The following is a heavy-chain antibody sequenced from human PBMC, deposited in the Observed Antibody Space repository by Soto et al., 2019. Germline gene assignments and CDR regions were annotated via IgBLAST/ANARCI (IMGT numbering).Heavy chain of an antibody. CDR1: GGSISSSNW. Sequence: QVQLQESGPGLVKPSGTLSLTCAVSGGSISSSNWWSWVRQPPGKGLEWIGEIYHSGSTNYNPSLKSRVNISVDKSKNQFSLTLSSVPAADTAVYYCARDSSGMIDCSSSPTDAFEIWGQGKMVTVSS. V-gene: IGHV4-4*02. D-gene: IGHD6-6*01. CDR3: ARDSSGMIDCSSSPTDAFEI. J-gene: IGHJ3*02. CDR2: IYHSGST.